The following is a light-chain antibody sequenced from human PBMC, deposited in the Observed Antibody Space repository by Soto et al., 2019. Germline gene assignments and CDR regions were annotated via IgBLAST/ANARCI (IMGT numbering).Light chain of an antibody. CDR3: VTWDSSLSAAV. V-gene: IGLV1-51*01. J-gene: IGLJ2*01. Sequence: QSVLTHPPSVSAAPGQTVTISCSGSSSNVQNNYVSWHQQLPGAAPKLLIYGNNKRPSGIPDRFSGSKSGATATLGITGLQTGVAADYYCVTWDSSLSAAVFGGGTKVTVL. CDR1: SSNVQNNY. CDR2: GNN.